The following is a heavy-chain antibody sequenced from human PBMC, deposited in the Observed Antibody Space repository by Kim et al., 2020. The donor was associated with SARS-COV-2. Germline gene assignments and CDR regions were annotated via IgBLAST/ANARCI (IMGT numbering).Heavy chain of an antibody. CDR2: IHSGGSA. CDR1: GFTVSTNY. J-gene: IGHJ4*02. D-gene: IGHD6-6*01. V-gene: IGHV3-66*01. Sequence: GGSLRLSCAASGFTVSTNYMNWVRQAPGKGLEWVSTIHSGGSAAYADSVRGRFTISRDSSKNTLYLQMNSLRAEDTAVYYCVRDQYGSSSYFFDYWGQGT. CDR3: VRDQYGSSSYFFDY.